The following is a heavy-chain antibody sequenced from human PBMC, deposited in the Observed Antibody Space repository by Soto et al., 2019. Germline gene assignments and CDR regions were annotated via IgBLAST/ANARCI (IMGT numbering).Heavy chain of an antibody. CDR3: ARDGGFSYGFDHYFDY. CDR1: GFTFSDYA. V-gene: IGHV3-30-3*01. J-gene: IGHJ4*01. Sequence: HPGGSLRLSCVASGFTFSDYAVHWVRLAPSKGLEWVAMISYDGYNSYSADSVKGRFTISRDNSKNTLFLQMDSLRPDDTAIYYCARDGGFSYGFDHYFDYWGNGTLVTVS. D-gene: IGHD3-16*01. CDR2: ISYDGYNS.